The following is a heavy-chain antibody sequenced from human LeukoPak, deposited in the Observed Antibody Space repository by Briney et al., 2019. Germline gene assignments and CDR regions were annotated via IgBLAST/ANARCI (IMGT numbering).Heavy chain of an antibody. J-gene: IGHJ3*02. V-gene: IGHV3-9*01. CDR1: GFTFDDYA. CDR3: AKELGTGSTSYRKAFDI. Sequence: PGRSLRLSCAASGFTFDDYAMHWVRRAPGKGLEWVSGIDWNINRVAYADSVKGRFTVSRDNSNNALYLQMNSLRAEDTSVYYCAKELGTGSTSYRKAFDIWGQGTLVTVSS. CDR2: IDWNINRV. D-gene: IGHD1-7*01.